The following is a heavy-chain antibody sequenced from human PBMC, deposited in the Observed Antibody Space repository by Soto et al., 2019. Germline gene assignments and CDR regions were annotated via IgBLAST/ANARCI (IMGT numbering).Heavy chain of an antibody. J-gene: IGHJ3*02. D-gene: IGHD3-22*01. CDR2: ISYSGGT. CDR1: GGYISSDY. CDR3: ARGQVVGASTWGDSDVFDI. V-gene: IGHV4-59*01. Sequence: SETLSLTCSVSGGYISSDYWNWIRQPPGKGLEWIGYISYSGGTSYNPSLKSRVTISIDTSKNLFSLKLSSVTAADTAVYYCARGQVVGASTWGDSDVFDIWGKGTMVTVSS.